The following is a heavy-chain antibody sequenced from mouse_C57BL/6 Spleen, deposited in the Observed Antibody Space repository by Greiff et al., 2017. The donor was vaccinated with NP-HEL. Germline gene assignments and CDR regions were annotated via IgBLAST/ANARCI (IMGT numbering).Heavy chain of an antibody. CDR1: GYTFTSYW. CDR2: IDPSDSYT. J-gene: IGHJ2*01. Sequence: QVQLQQPGAELVMPGASVKLSCKASGYTFTSYWMHWVKQRPGQGLEWIGEIDPSDSYTNYNQKFKGKSTLTVDKSSSTAYMQLSSLTSEDSAVYYCAVVDGYFDYWGQGTTLTVSS. CDR3: AVVDGYFDY. D-gene: IGHD1-1*01. V-gene: IGHV1-69*01.